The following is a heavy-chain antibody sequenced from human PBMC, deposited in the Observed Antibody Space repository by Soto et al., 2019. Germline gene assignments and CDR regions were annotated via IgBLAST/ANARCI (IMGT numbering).Heavy chain of an antibody. J-gene: IGHJ4*02. CDR1: GFTFDDYS. D-gene: IGHD3-16*01. CDR2: ISWNSGSI. V-gene: IGHV3-9*01. Sequence: ALKLSCGAPGFTFDDYSMHWVPQTPGKGLEWVSGISWNSGSIGYADSVKGRFTISRDNAKNSLYLQMNSLRAEDTALYYCAKALSLGSDFDYWGQGTLVPVSS. CDR3: AKALSLGSDFDY.